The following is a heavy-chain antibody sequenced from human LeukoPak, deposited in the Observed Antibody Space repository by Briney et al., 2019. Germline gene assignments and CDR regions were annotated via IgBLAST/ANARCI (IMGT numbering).Heavy chain of an antibody. CDR2: IIPIFGTA. D-gene: IGHD3-10*01. J-gene: IGHJ4*02. CDR1: GYTFINYG. CDR3: ARGPFMVRGGNFDY. Sequence: SVKVSCKASGYTFINYGISRVRQAPGQGLEWMGGIIPIFGTANYAQKFQGRVTITTDESTSTAYMELSSLRSEDTAVYYCARGPFMVRGGNFDYWGQGTLVTVSP. V-gene: IGHV1-69*05.